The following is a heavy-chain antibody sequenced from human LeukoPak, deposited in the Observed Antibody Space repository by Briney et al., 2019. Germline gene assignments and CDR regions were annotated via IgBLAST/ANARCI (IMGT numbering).Heavy chain of an antibody. V-gene: IGHV4-59*12. Sequence: SETLSLTCTVSGGSISSYYWSWIRQPPGKGLEWIGYIHYSGGITYYNPSLKSRVTISVDTSKNQFSLKLSSVTAADTAVYYCAQNGQSGFSFDPWGQGTLVTVSS. J-gene: IGHJ5*02. CDR3: AQNGQSGFSFDP. D-gene: IGHD2-8*01. CDR1: GGSISSYY. CDR2: IHYSGGIT.